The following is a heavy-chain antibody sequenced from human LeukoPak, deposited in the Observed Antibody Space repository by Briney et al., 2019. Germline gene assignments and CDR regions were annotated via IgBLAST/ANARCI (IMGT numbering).Heavy chain of an antibody. V-gene: IGHV4-30-4*01. CDR1: GASIRSGDHY. Sequence: SETLSLTCNVSGASIRSGDHYWSWLRQPPGKGLEWIGYIYFSGSLYYSPSLKGRLTISVDTSKNQFSLKLSSVTAADTAVYYCARLGPAAGTSFDYWGQGTLVTVSS. CDR3: ARLGPAAGTSFDY. D-gene: IGHD6-13*01. J-gene: IGHJ4*02. CDR2: IYFSGSL.